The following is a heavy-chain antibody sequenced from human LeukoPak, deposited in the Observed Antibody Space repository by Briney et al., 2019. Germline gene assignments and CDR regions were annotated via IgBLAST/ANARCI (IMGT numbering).Heavy chain of an antibody. CDR1: GFTFSSYA. CDR3: AKAGVYDFWSGYYPLGY. D-gene: IGHD3-3*01. V-gene: IGHV3-23*01. Sequence: GGSLRLSCAASGFTFSSYAMSWVRQAPGKGLEWVSAISGSGGSTYYADSVKGRFTISRDNSKNTLYLQMNSLRAEDTAVYYCAKAGVYDFWSGYYPLGYWGQGTLVTVSS. CDR2: ISGSGGST. J-gene: IGHJ4*02.